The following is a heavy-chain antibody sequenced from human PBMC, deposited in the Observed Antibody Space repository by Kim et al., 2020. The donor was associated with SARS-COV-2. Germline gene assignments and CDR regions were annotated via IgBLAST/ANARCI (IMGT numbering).Heavy chain of an antibody. V-gene: IGHV3-23*01. D-gene: IGHD5-12*01. CDR3: AKEGGYSGYYDY. J-gene: IGHJ4*02. CDR1: GFTFSSYA. CDR2: ISGSGGST. Sequence: GGSLRLSCAASGFTFSSYAMSWVLQAPGKGREWVSLISGSGGSTNYANSVKGRFTISRDNSKNTLYLQMNSLRAEDTAVYYCAKEGGYSGYYDYWGQGTPVTASS.